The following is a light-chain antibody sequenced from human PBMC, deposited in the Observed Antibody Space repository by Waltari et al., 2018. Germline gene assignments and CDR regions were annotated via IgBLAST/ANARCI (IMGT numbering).Light chain of an antibody. V-gene: IGKV3-20*01. CDR1: QGVSRT. Sequence: CRSSQGVSRTLAWDKQIPGQAPRLLIYTASTSATGSPERFSGGGSGSDFSLSISRLEPEDSAVYDCQYYVSLPATVGQGTKVDI. J-gene: IGKJ1*01. CDR3: QYYVSLPAT. CDR2: TAS.